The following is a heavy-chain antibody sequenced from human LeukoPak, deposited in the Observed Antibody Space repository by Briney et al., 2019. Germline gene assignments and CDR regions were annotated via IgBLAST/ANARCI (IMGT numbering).Heavy chain of an antibody. Sequence: SETLSLTCAVYGGSFSGYYWSWIRQPPGKGLEWIGEINHSGSTNYNPSLKSRVTISVDTSKNQFSLKLSSVTAADTAVYYCARFVVGQWLINYWGQGALVTVSS. CDR2: INHSGST. CDR3: ARFVVGQWLINY. CDR1: GGSFSGYY. V-gene: IGHV4-34*01. J-gene: IGHJ4*02. D-gene: IGHD6-19*01.